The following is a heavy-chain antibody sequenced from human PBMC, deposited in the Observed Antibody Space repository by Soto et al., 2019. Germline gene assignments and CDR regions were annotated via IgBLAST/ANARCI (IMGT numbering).Heavy chain of an antibody. CDR2: IYYSGST. Sequence: SETLSLTCTVSGGSISSGGYYWSWIRQHPGKGLEWIGYIYYSGSTYYNPSLKSRVTISVDTSKNQFSLKLSSVTAADTAVYYCARGKGRVVPAACDYWGQGTLVPVSS. J-gene: IGHJ4*02. CDR3: ARGKGRVVPAACDY. V-gene: IGHV4-31*03. CDR1: GGSISSGGYY. D-gene: IGHD2-2*01.